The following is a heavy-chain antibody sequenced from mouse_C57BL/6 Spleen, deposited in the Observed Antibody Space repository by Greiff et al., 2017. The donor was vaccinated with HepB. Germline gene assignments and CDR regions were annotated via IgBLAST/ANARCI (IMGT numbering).Heavy chain of an antibody. Sequence: VQRVESGAELVRPGTSVKMSCKASGYTFTNYWIGWAKQRPGHGLEWIGDIYPGGGYTNYNEKFKGKATLTADKSSSTAYMQFSSLTSEDSAIYYCARQDGYHWYFDVWGTGTTVTVSS. CDR3: ARQDGYHWYFDV. J-gene: IGHJ1*03. V-gene: IGHV1-63*01. CDR1: GYTFTNYW. CDR2: IYPGGGYT. D-gene: IGHD2-3*01.